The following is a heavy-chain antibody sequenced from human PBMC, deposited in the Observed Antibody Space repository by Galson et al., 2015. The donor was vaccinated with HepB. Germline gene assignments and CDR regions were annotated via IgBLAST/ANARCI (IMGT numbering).Heavy chain of an antibody. CDR3: ARDLRYYDFWSGTDYYYYMDV. V-gene: IGHV3-48*02. Sequence: SLRLSCAASGFTFSGYSMNWVRQAPGKGLEWVSYISSSSSTIYYADSVKGRFTISRDNAKNSLYLQMNSLRDEDTAVYYCARDLRYYDFWSGTDYYYYMDVWGKGTTVTVSS. CDR2: ISSSSSTI. J-gene: IGHJ6*03. D-gene: IGHD3-3*01. CDR1: GFTFSGYS.